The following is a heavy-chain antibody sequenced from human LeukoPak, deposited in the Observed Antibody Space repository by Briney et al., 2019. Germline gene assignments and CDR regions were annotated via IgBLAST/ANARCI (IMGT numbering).Heavy chain of an antibody. J-gene: IGHJ6*03. CDR2: IYYSGST. CDR3: AGGYIYGTNYYYYYMDV. Sequence: PSETLSLTCTVSGGSISNYYWSWIRQPPGKGLEWIGYIYYSGSTNYNPSLKSRVTMSVDTSKNQFSLKLSSVTAADTAVYYCAGGYIYGTNYYYYYMDVWGKGTTVTISS. V-gene: IGHV4-59*12. D-gene: IGHD5-18*01. CDR1: GGSISNYY.